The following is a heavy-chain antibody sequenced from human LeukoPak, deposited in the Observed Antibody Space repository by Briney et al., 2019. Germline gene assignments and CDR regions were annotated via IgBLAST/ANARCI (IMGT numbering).Heavy chain of an antibody. CDR1: GFTFSTFA. Sequence: PGGSLRLSCAASGFTFSTFAMTWVRQAPGKGLEWVSGISGSGGNTYYADSVKGRFTIYRDNSKNMLYVRMNSLRAEDTAVYYCAKDSNRGGSGSFDYWGQGTLVTVSS. V-gene: IGHV3-23*01. J-gene: IGHJ4*02. D-gene: IGHD3-10*01. CDR3: AKDSNRGGSGSFDY. CDR2: ISGSGGNT.